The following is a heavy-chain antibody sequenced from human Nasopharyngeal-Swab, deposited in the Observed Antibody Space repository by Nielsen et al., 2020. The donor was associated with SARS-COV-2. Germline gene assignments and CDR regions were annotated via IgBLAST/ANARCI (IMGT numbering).Heavy chain of an antibody. CDR2: IYYSGST. Sequence: SETLSLTCTVSGGSISSYYWSWIRQPPGKGLEWIGYIYYSGSTNYNPSLKSRVTISVDTSKNQFSLKLSSVTAADTAVYYCARAELDSWSGYYTTLYWYFDLWGRGTLVTVSS. CDR3: ARAELDSWSGYYTTLYWYFDL. CDR1: GGSISSYY. V-gene: IGHV4-59*13. J-gene: IGHJ2*01. D-gene: IGHD3-3*01.